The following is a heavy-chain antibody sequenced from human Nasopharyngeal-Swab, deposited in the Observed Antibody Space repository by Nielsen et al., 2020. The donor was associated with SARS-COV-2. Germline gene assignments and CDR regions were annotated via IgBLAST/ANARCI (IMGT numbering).Heavy chain of an antibody. J-gene: IGHJ5*02. CDR3: AKEGATGWFDP. CDR1: GVSITSQY. V-gene: IGHV4-59*11. Sequence: SETLSLTCTVSGVSITSQYWSWIRQPPGKGLEWIGYISHNSGTSYNPSLKSRVTMFMDTSKNQFSLRLTSVTAADTAVYHCAKEGATGWFDPCGQGTLATVSS. CDR2: ISHNSGT.